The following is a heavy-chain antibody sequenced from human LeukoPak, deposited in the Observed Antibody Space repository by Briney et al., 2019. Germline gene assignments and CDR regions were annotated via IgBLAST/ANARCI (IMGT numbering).Heavy chain of an antibody. CDR3: ARVRTRIAVAGWFDP. J-gene: IGHJ5*02. D-gene: IGHD6-19*01. Sequence: ASVKVSCKASGYTFTGYYIHWVRQAPGQGLEWMGRSNTNSGGTKYAQKFQDRITITRDTSTSTAYMELSRLRSDDTAVYYCARVRTRIAVAGWFDPWGQETLLTVSS. V-gene: IGHV1-2*02. CDR1: GYTFTGYY. CDR2: SNTNSGGT.